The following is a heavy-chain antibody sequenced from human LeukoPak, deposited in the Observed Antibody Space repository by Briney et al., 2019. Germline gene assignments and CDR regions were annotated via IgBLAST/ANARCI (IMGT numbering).Heavy chain of an antibody. J-gene: IGHJ5*02. CDR2: IHYSGST. CDR1: GGSISTYY. V-gene: IGHV4-59*01. CDR3: AREGPFSSGWTGWFDP. D-gene: IGHD6-19*01. Sequence: SETLSLTCTVSGGSISTYYWSWIRQPPGKGLEWIGYIHYSGSTNYNPSLKSRVTISIDTSKNQFSLKVSSVTAADTAVYYCAREGPFSSGWTGWFDPWGQGTLVTVSS.